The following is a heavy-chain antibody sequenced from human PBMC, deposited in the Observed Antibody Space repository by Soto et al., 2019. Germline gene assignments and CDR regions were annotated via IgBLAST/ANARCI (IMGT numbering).Heavy chain of an antibody. CDR2: ISYSGNT. CDR3: ARHLVGYCSGGSCYDRVDAFDI. J-gene: IGHJ3*02. Sequence: SETLSLTCTVSGGAISSYYWSWIRQPPGKGLEWIGYISYSGNTNYNPSLKSRVTISVDTSKKQFSLKLSSVTAADTAVYFCARHLVGYCSGGSCYDRVDAFDIWGQGTMVTVSS. CDR1: GGAISSYY. V-gene: IGHV4-59*08. D-gene: IGHD2-15*01.